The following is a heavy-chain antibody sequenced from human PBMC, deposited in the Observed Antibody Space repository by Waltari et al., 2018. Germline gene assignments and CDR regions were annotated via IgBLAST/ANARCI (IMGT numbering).Heavy chain of an antibody. Sequence: KESGPVLVKPTETLTLTCTVSGFSLSNARMGVSWIRQPPGKALEWIGSIYYSGSTYYNPSRKIRVTISVDTSKNQFSLKLSSVTAADTVVYYCAREEGVLWYFDLWGRGTLVTVSS. CDR3: AREEGVLWYFDL. CDR1: GFSLSNARMG. CDR2: IYYSGST. J-gene: IGHJ2*01. V-gene: IGHV4-39*02.